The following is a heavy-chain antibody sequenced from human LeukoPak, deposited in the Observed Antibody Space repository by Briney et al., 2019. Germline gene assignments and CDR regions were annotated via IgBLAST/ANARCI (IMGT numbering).Heavy chain of an antibody. CDR2: INWGGDTT. Sequence: GGSLRLSCAASGFTFDDYTMHWVRQVPGKGLEWVSLINWGGDTTYYADSVKGRFTISRDNSRNSLFLQMNSLRSEDTAFYYCAKGNSGEYYDTYFDSWGQGTLVAVSS. CDR3: AKGNSGEYYDTYFDS. CDR1: GFTFDDYT. V-gene: IGHV3-43*01. J-gene: IGHJ4*02. D-gene: IGHD1-26*01.